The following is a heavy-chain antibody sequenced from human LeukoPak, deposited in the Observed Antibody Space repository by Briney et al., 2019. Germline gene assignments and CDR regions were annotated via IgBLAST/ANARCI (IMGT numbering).Heavy chain of an antibody. Sequence: SETLSLTCTVSGGSISSYYWSWIRQPPGKGLEWIGYIYYSGSTNYNPSLKSRVTISVDTSKNQFSLKLSSVTAADTAVYYCARDLPDSSSSGFDPWGQGTLVTVFS. V-gene: IGHV4-59*01. CDR1: GGSISSYY. D-gene: IGHD6-6*01. CDR2: IYYSGST. J-gene: IGHJ5*02. CDR3: ARDLPDSSSSGFDP.